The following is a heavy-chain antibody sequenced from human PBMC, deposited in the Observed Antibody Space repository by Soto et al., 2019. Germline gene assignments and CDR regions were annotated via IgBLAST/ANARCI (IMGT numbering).Heavy chain of an antibody. CDR1: GFTFNSLS. V-gene: IGHV3-30*04. J-gene: IGHJ4*02. D-gene: IGHD2-21*02. CDR2: VSFDGKVT. CDR3: AREPYGDSQYFDY. Sequence: QVQLVESGGGMVQAGTSLRLSCTGSGFTFNSLSLHWVRQGPDKGLEWVAVVSFDGKVTYYADSVKGRFTVSRDNSKNTIYLQATGLIAEDTAVYYCAREPYGDSQYFDYWGQGTPVTVSS.